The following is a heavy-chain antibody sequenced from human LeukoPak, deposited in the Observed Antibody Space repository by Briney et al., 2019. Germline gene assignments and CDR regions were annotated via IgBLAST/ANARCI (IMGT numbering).Heavy chain of an antibody. CDR3: ARENGGPIDY. D-gene: IGHD2-8*01. CDR1: GDSISGTFY. V-gene: IGHV4-61*02. J-gene: IGHJ4*02. CDR2: VYASGST. Sequence: SETLSLTCTVSGDSISGTFYWTWIRQPAGKGLEWIGRVYASGSTNYNPSLKSRVTISVDTSKNQFSLKLDSVTAADTAVYYCARENGGPIDYWGQGTLVTVSS.